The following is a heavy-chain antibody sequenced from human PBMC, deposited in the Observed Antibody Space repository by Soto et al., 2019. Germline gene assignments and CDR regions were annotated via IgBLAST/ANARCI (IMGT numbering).Heavy chain of an antibody. CDR3: AKSPPAVAGYFDY. J-gene: IGHJ4*02. Sequence: QVQLVESGGGVVQPGRSLRLSCAASGFTFSSSGMHWVRQAPGKGLEWVAVTSFDGSSGYYADSVRGRFTISRDNSNNPLYLQMNSLSAEDTAVYYCAKSPPAVAGYFDYWGQGTLVTVSS. CDR2: TSFDGSSG. V-gene: IGHV3-30*18. CDR1: GFTFSSSG. D-gene: IGHD6-19*01.